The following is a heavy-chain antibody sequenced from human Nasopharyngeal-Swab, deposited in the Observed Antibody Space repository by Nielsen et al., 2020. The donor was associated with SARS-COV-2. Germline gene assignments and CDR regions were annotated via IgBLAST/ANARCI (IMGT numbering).Heavy chain of an antibody. J-gene: IGHJ4*02. CDR3: AKDRGDSGYSSSYSLFDY. D-gene: IGHD6-13*01. CDR2: ISYDGSNK. Sequence: GGSLRLSCAASGFTFSSYAMHWVRQAPGKGLEWVAVISYDGSNKYYADSVKGRFTISRDNSKNTLYLQMNSLRAEDTAVYYCAKDRGDSGYSSSYSLFDYWGQGTLVTVSS. V-gene: IGHV3-30-3*01. CDR1: GFTFSSYA.